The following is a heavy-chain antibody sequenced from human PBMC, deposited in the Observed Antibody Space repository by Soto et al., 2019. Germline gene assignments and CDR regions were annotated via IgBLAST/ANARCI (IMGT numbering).Heavy chain of an antibody. CDR3: AADDMTTFI. Sequence: GASVKVSCKASGYTFTSYGISWVRQAPGQGLEWMGWISAYNGNTNYAQKLQGRVTLTADTSTSTAYMELRSLRFEDTAVYYCAADDMTTFIWGQGTLVTVSS. CDR2: ISAYNGNT. CDR1: GYTFTSYG. D-gene: IGHD1-1*01. V-gene: IGHV1-18*01. J-gene: IGHJ4*02.